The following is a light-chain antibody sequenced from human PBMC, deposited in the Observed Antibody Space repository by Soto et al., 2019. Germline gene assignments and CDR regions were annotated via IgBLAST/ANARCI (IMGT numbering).Light chain of an antibody. CDR1: SSNIGAGYD. V-gene: IGLV1-40*01. CDR3: AAWDDSLRGYV. J-gene: IGLJ1*01. CDR2: GNS. Sequence: QSVLTQPPSVSGAPGQRVTISCTGSSSNIGAGYDVHWYQQLPGTAPKLLIYGNSNRPSGVPDRFSGSKSGTSASLAISGLRSDDEADYYCAAWDDSLRGYVFGTGTKLTVL.